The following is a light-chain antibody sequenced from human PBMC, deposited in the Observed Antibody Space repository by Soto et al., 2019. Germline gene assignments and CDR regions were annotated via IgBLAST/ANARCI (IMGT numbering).Light chain of an antibody. CDR3: QQLNSYPPWT. V-gene: IGKV1-9*01. CDR1: QDISSY. CDR2: SAS. J-gene: IGKJ1*01. Sequence: DVQLTQSPSFLSASVGDRLTITCRASQDISSYLAWYQQKPGKAPKLLLHSASTLHSGVPLRFSGSGSGTEFTLTISGLQPEDFATYYCQQLNSYPPWTFGQGTKVDIK.